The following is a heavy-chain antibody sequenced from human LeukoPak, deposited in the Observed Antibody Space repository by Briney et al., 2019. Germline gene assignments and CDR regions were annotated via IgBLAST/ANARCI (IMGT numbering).Heavy chain of an antibody. CDR3: AREVGFRGSSMDV. D-gene: IGHD3-10*01. V-gene: IGHV3-7*01. CDR2: IKQDGSEK. CDR1: GFTFSSYW. Sequence: PGGSLRLSCAASGFTFSSYWMSWVRQAPGKGLEWVANIKQDGSEKYYVDSVKGRFTISRDNAKNSLYLQMNSLRAEDTAVYYCAREVGFRGSSMDVWGQGTPVTVSS. J-gene: IGHJ6*02.